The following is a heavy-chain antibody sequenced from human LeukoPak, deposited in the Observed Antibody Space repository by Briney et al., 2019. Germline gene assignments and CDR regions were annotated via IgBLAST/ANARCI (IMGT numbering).Heavy chain of an antibody. V-gene: IGHV1-8*01. Sequence: ASVKVSCKASAYTFTSYDINSVRHATGQGLEWMGWMNPNSGITGYAQKFQGRVTMTRNTSVSTAYMELSSLRSEDTAVYYCARGAPGSYCSGGSCPYFDYWGQGTLISVSS. CDR1: AYTFTSYD. CDR3: ARGAPGSYCSGGSCPYFDY. J-gene: IGHJ4*02. CDR2: MNPNSGIT. D-gene: IGHD2-15*01.